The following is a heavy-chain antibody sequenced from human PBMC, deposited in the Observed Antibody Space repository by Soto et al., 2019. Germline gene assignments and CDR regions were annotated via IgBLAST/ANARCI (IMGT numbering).Heavy chain of an antibody. CDR1: GGTFSSYA. D-gene: IGHD6-13*01. V-gene: IGHV1-69*06. Sequence: SVKVSCKASGGTFSSYAISWVRQAPGQGLEWMGWISPNYGTTNYAQKFQGRVTMTADKSTSTAYMELRSLRSDDTAVYYCARDNVAAAPYWGQGTLVTVSS. CDR3: ARDNVAAAPY. J-gene: IGHJ4*02. CDR2: ISPNYGTT.